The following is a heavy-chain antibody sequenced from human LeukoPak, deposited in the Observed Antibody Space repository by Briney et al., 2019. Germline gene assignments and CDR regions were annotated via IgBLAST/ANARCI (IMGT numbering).Heavy chain of an antibody. CDR3: TTGIRGD. D-gene: IGHD3-10*01. CDR1: GLTVTNAW. V-gene: IGHV3-15*07. CDR2: IASKTDGGAT. J-gene: IGHJ4*02. Sequence: GGSLRPSCSASGLTVTNAWMNWVRQAPGEGLDWVGRIASKTDGGATDYAAPVKGRFTISRDGSKNTLNLQMNSLKTEDTAVYYCTTGIRGDWGQGTLVTVSS.